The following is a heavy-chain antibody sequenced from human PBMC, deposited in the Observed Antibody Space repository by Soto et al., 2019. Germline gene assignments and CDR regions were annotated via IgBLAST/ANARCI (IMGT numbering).Heavy chain of an antibody. V-gene: IGHV4-59*01. D-gene: IGHD5-18*01. CDR2: IYYSGST. CDR1: GGSISSYY. Sequence: SETLSLTCTVSGGSISSYYWSWIRQPPGKGLEWIGYIYYSGSTNYNPSLKSRVTISVDTSKNQFSLKLSSVTAADTAVYYCARQVSYGSGWLDPWGQGTMVTVYS. CDR3: ARQVSYGSGWLDP. J-gene: IGHJ5*02.